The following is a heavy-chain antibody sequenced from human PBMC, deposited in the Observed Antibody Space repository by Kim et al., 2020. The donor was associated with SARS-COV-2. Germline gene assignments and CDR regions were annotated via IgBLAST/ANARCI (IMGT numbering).Heavy chain of an antibody. CDR2: ISGGGTYI. CDR1: GFTFSSYS. Sequence: GGSLRLSCAASGFTFSSYSVDWVRQAPGKGLEWVSSISGGGTYIYYADSVKGRFTISRDNAKNSLSLQMNNLRAEDTAVYYCAKNSGAHQLVPLDYWGQGTLVTVSS. J-gene: IGHJ4*02. V-gene: IGHV3-21*01. CDR3: AKNSGAHQLVPLDY. D-gene: IGHD6-13*01.